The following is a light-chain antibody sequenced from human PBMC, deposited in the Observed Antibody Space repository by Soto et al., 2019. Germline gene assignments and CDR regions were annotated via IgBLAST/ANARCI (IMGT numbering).Light chain of an antibody. Sequence: QSALTQPASVSGSPGQSITISCTGTSSDVGGYNYVSWYQQHPGKAPKLMIYEVSKRPSGVSNRFSGSKSGNTASLTISGLQAEDEADYYCSSYISSSIDYVFGTGTKVTVL. J-gene: IGLJ1*01. CDR3: SSYISSSIDYV. CDR1: SSDVGGYNY. V-gene: IGLV2-14*01. CDR2: EVS.